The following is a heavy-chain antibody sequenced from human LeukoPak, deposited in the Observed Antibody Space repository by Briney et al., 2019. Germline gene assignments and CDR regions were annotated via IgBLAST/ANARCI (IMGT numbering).Heavy chain of an antibody. Sequence: SETLSLTCTVSDGSIRSYYWTWILQPPGKGLELTGYISYSGSTNYNPSLKSRITISVDTSKNQFSLKLSSVTAADTAQYYCATHGGNYFDYWGQGTLVTVSS. CDR2: ISYSGST. CDR1: DGSIRSYY. V-gene: IGHV4-59*01. CDR3: ATHGGNYFDY. J-gene: IGHJ4*02. D-gene: IGHD4-23*01.